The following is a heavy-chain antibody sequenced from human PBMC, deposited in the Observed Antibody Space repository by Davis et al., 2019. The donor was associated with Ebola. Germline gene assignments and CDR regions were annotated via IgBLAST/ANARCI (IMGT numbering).Heavy chain of an antibody. CDR1: GYTFTSYG. V-gene: IGHV1-18*04. J-gene: IGHJ4*02. CDR2: ISAYNGNT. CDR3: ARDRIAAAFDY. D-gene: IGHD6-13*01. Sequence: ASVKVPCKASGYTFTSYGISWVRQAPGQGLEWMGWISAYNGNTDYAQKLQGRVTMTTDTSTSTVYMELRSLRSDDTAVYYCARDRIAAAFDYWGQGTLVTVSS.